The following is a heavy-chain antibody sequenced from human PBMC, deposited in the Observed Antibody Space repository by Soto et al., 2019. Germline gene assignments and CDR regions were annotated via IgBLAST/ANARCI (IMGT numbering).Heavy chain of an antibody. V-gene: IGHV6-1*01. CDR1: GDRVSSNSAA. CDR3: ATWRFDY. J-gene: IGHJ4*02. CDR2: TYYRSKWYN. Sequence: PSQTLSLTCAIYGDRVSSNSAAWNWIRHSPSRGLEWLGRTYYRSKWYNDYAVSMRSRITINPDTTKNQFSLQLNSATPEDTAVYYCATWRFDYWGQGTLVTVSS.